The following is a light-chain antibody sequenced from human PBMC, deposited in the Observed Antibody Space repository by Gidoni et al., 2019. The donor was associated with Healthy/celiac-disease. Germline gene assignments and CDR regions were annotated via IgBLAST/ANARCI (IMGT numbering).Light chain of an antibody. Sequence: SSELTQDPAVSVALGQTVRITCQGDSLRSYYASWYQQKPGQAPVLVIYGKNNRPSGIPDRFSGSSSGNTASLTITGAQAEDEADYYCNSRDSSSNHPLLGGGTKLTVL. J-gene: IGLJ3*02. CDR1: SLRSYY. CDR3: NSRDSSSNHPL. V-gene: IGLV3-19*01. CDR2: GKN.